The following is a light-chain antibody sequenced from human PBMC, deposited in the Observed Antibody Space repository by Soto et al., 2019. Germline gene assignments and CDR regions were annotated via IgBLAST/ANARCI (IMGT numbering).Light chain of an antibody. CDR3: SSYTISSPHVV. CDR2: DVS. CDR1: SSDVGGYNY. V-gene: IGLV2-14*01. Sequence: QSALTQPASVSGSPGQSITISCTGTSSDVGGYNYVSWYQQHPGKAPKLMIYDVSNRPSGVSNRLSGSKSGNTASLTISGLQAEDEADYYCSSYTISSPHVVFGGGTKLTVL. J-gene: IGLJ2*01.